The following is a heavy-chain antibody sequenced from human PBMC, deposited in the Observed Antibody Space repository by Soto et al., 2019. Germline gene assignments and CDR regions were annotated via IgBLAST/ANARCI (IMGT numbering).Heavy chain of an antibody. J-gene: IGHJ4*02. CDR1: GASIRSNNW. Sequence: PSETLSLTCAVSGASIRSNNWWSWVRQPPGKGLEWIGEIFHGGSTYYNPSLKTRLTISVDKSKNQFSLNLTSVTAADTAVYYCARVYSGSYSDSWGRRTLVTVSS. CDR2: IFHGGST. CDR3: ARVYSGSYSDS. D-gene: IGHD1-26*01. V-gene: IGHV4-4*02.